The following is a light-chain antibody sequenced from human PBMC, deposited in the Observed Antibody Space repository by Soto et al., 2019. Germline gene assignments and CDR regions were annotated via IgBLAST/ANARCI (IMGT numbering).Light chain of an antibody. V-gene: IGLV1-51*01. CDR1: SCNIGGNS. CDR3: GSWYSSMSAYV. CDR2: DDN. Sequence: QAVLTKPPSVSSAQGQKVTISCSGSSCNIGGNSVSWYQQLPGTAPKLLIYDDNKRPSGIPDRFSGSKSGTSATLGITGFQTGDEADYYCGSWYSSMSAYVFGTGTKVTVL. J-gene: IGLJ1*01.